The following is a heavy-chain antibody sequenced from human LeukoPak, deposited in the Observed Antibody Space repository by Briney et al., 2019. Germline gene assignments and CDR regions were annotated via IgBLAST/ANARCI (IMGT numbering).Heavy chain of an antibody. CDR1: GGSISSNHYY. CDR2: IYSGGST. V-gene: IGHV3-53*01. J-gene: IGHJ4*02. D-gene: IGHD3-10*01. Sequence: ETLSLTCTVSGGSISSNHYYWGWIRQPPGKGLEWVSVIYSGGSTYYADSVKGRFTISRDNSKSTLYIQMNSLRAEDTAVYYCARAKPKNMVRGLIMRRESRYYFDYWGQGTLVTVSS. CDR3: ARAKPKNMVRGLIMRRESRYYFDY.